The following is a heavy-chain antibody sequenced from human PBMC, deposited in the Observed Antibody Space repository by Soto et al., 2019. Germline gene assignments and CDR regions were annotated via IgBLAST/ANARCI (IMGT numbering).Heavy chain of an antibody. D-gene: IGHD3-16*01. Sequence: QITLKESRPTLVKPTQTLTLTCTFSGFSLTTRGVGVGWIRQPPGKALECLALIYWDDDKRYSPSLQSRLSTXKXTXXNQVVLTMTNVDPVDTATYYCAHIPNYYQYDWFDPWGQGTLVSVSS. J-gene: IGHJ5*02. CDR1: GFSLTTRGVG. V-gene: IGHV2-5*02. CDR2: IYWDDDK. CDR3: AHIPNYYQYDWFDP.